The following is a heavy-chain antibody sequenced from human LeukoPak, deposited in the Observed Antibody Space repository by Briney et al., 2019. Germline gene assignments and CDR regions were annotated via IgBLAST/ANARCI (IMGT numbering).Heavy chain of an antibody. CDR2: IYYSGST. CDR3: ASGYGSGSYFSNPRVPGRNYYYYMDV. Sequence: SETLSLTCTVSGGSISRYYWSWIRQPPGKGLEWIGYIYYSGSTNYNPSLKSRVTISVDTSKNQFSLKLSSVTAADTAVCYCASGYGSGSYFSNPRVPGRNYYYYMDVWGKGTTVTISS. D-gene: IGHD3-10*01. CDR1: GGSISRYY. V-gene: IGHV4-59*01. J-gene: IGHJ6*03.